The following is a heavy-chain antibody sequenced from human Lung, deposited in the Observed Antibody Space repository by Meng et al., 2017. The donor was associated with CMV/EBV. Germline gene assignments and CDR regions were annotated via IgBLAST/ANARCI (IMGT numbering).Heavy chain of an antibody. V-gene: IGHV3-30-3*01. Sequence: GESLKISCAASGFTFSSYAMHWVRQAPGKGLEWVAVISYDGSNKYYADSVKGRFTISRDNSKNTLYLQMNSLRAEDTAVYYCARDSGSSSFYYYYGMDVWXQGTTVXVSS. CDR1: GFTFSSYA. CDR3: ARDSGSSSFYYYYGMDV. J-gene: IGHJ6*02. D-gene: IGHD6-6*01. CDR2: ISYDGSNK.